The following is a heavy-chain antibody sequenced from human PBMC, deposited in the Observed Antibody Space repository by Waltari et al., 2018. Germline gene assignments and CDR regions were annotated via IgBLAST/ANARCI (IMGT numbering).Heavy chain of an antibody. CDR3: ARGRRPLRYFDYARAWFDP. D-gene: IGHD3-9*01. CDR2: INHSGST. J-gene: IGHJ5*02. Sequence: QVQLQQWGAGLLKPSETLSLTCAVYGGSFSGYYWSWIRQPPGKGLEWIGEINHSGSTNYNPSLKSRVTISVDTSKNQFSLKLSSVTAADTAVYYCARGRRPLRYFDYARAWFDPWGQGTLVTVSS. CDR1: GGSFSGYY. V-gene: IGHV4-34*01.